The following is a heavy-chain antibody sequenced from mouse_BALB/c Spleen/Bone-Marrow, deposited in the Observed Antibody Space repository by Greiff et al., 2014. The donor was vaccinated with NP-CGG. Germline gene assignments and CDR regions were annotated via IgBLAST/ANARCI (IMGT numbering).Heavy chain of an antibody. Sequence: VQLQQSGAELVRSGASVKLSCTASGFSIKDYYMHWVKQRPEQGLEWIGWIDPENGDTEYAPKFQGKATMTADTSSNTAYLQLSSLTSEDTAVYYRNAWNYYGGMGYWGQGTSVTVSS. CDR2: IDPENGDT. CDR1: GFSIKDYY. V-gene: IGHV14-4*02. J-gene: IGHJ4*01. D-gene: IGHD1-2*01. CDR3: NAWNYYGGMGY.